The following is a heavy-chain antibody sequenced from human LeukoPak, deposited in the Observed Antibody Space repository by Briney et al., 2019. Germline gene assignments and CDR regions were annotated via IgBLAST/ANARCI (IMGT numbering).Heavy chain of an antibody. CDR3: ARDLPAANFDY. V-gene: IGHV3-7*04. Sequence: GGSLRLYCAASGFTFSSYWMSWVRQAPGKGLEWVANIKQDGSDKYYVDSVRGRFTISRDNAKNSLYLQMNSLRAEDTAVYYCARDLPAANFDYWGQGTLVTVSS. CDR2: IKQDGSDK. D-gene: IGHD2-2*01. CDR1: GFTFSSYW. J-gene: IGHJ4*02.